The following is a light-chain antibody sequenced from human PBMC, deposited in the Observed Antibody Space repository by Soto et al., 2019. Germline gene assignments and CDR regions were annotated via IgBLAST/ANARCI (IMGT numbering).Light chain of an antibody. CDR3: QQYNSWPRT. CDR2: GAS. Sequence: ETVMTQSPATLSVSPGERATLSCRASQSLSSNLAWYQQKPGQAPRLLIYGASTRATGIPARFSGSGSGTDFTLTISSLQSEDFAIYYCQQYNSWPRTFGQGTKVEIK. CDR1: QSLSSN. V-gene: IGKV3-15*01. J-gene: IGKJ1*01.